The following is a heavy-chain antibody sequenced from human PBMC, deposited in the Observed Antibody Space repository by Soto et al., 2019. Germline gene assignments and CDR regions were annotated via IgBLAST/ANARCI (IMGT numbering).Heavy chain of an antibody. J-gene: IGHJ6*02. CDR2: INPNSGGT. D-gene: IGHD5-12*01. V-gene: IGHV1-2*04. Sequence: ASVKVSCKASGYTFTGYYMHWVRQAPGQGLEWTGWINPNSGGTNYAQKFQGWVTMTRDTSISTAYMELSRLRSDDTAVYYCARDSSPGYSGYSNGMDVWGQGTTVTVS. CDR1: GYTFTGYY. CDR3: ARDSSPGYSGYSNGMDV.